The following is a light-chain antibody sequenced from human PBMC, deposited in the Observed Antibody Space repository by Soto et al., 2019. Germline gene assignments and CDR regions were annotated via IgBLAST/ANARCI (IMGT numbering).Light chain of an antibody. CDR2: SNN. V-gene: IGLV1-44*01. CDR1: SSNIGSNT. J-gene: IGLJ1*01. CDR3: AAWDDSLNGYYD. Sequence: HSVLTQPPSASGTPGQRVTISCSGSSSNIGSNTVNWYQQLPGTAPKLLIYSNNQRPSGVPDRFSGSKSGTSASLAISGLQSEDEADYYCAAWDDSLNGYYDFGTGTKVTVL.